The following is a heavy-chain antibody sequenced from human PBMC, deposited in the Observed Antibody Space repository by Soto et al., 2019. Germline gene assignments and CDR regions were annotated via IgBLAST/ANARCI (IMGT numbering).Heavy chain of an antibody. CDR2: INHSGST. CDR1: GGSFSGYY. J-gene: IGHJ4*02. CDR3: ARSPVGGLDY. Sequence: QVQLQQWGAGLLKPSETLSLTCAVYGGSFSGYYWSWNRQPPGKGLEWIGEINHSGSTNYNPSLKSRVTISVDTSKNQFSLKLSSVTAADTAVYYCARSPVGGLDYWGQGTLVTVSS. D-gene: IGHD1-26*01. V-gene: IGHV4-34*01.